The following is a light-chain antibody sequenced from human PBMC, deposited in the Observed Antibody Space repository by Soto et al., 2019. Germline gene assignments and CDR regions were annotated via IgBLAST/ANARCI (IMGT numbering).Light chain of an antibody. J-gene: IGKJ1*01. CDR1: QSISSY. CDR2: APS. V-gene: IGKV1-39*01. Sequence: DIPMTQSPSSLSASVGDRVTITCRASQSISSYLNWYQQKPGKAPKLLIYAPSSLQSGVPSRFSGSGSGTDFTLTISSLQPEDFATYYCQQSYSTPRTFGQGTKVEIK. CDR3: QQSYSTPRT.